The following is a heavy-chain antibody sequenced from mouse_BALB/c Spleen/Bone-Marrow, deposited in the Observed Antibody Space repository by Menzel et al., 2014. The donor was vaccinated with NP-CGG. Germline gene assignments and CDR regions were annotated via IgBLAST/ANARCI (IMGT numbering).Heavy chain of an antibody. V-gene: IGHV5-4*02. CDR3: SRDYYGMYFDV. J-gene: IGHJ1*01. CDR1: GFTFSDYY. CDR2: ISDDGSYT. Sequence: EVQVVESGGGLVKPGGSLKLSCAASGFTFSDYYMYWVRQTPEKRLEWVATISDDGSYTYYPDSVEGRFTISRDNAKNNLYLQMSSLRSEDTAMYSCSRDYYGMYFDVWGAGTTVTVSS. D-gene: IGHD1-1*01.